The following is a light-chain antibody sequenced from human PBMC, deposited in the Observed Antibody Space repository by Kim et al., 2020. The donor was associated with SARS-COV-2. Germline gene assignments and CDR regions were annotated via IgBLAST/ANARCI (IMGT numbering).Light chain of an antibody. V-gene: IGKV1-27*01. CDR2: AAS. J-gene: IGKJ1*01. CDR3: QKYNSAPWT. CDR1: QDIANS. Sequence: ASVGDRVTITCRASQDIANSLAWYQQNPGKVPNLLIYAASTLQSGVPSRFSGSGSGTQFTLTIGSLQTEDVATYYCQKYNSAPWTFGPGTKVDIK.